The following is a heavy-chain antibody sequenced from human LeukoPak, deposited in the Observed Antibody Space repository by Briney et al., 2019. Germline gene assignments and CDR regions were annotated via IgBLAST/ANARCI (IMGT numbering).Heavy chain of an antibody. CDR2: IKQDGSEI. V-gene: IGHV3-7*03. D-gene: IGHD6-19*01. CDR1: GFTFNNYW. J-gene: IGHJ4*02. Sequence: GGSLRLSCAASGFTFNNYWMSWVRQAPGKGLEWVANIKQDGSEIYYVDSVKGRFTISRDNAKNSLYLQMNSLRAEDMALYYCAKVGAGYSSGWAYFDYWGQGTLVTVSS. CDR3: AKVGAGYSSGWAYFDY.